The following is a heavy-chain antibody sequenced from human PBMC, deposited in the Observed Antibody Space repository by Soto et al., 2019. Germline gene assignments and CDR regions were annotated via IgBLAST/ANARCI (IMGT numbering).Heavy chain of an antibody. CDR1: GFSFSAYY. J-gene: IGHJ6*02. CDR2: ISFNGDVT. V-gene: IGHV3-11*01. Sequence: PGGSLRFSCAASGFSFSAYYMSWIRQAPGKGLEWVSYISFNGDVTRYSDSVEGRFTVSRDNAKKSLYLQMNSLRVEDTAVYYCARENGHPGHNYAMDVWGQGTTITVSS. D-gene: IGHD2-8*01. CDR3: ARENGHPGHNYAMDV.